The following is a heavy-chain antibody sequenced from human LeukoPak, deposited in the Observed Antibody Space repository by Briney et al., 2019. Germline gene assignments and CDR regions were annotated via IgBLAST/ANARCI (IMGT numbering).Heavy chain of an antibody. J-gene: IGHJ4*02. CDR1: GGTFSSYA. V-gene: IGHV1-69*05. D-gene: IGHD5-24*01. CDR3: ARRSRDGYNKYFDY. CDR2: IIPIFGTA. Sequence: GASVKVSCKASGGTFSSYAISWVRQAPGQGLEWMGGIIPIFGTANYAQKFQGRVTITTDESTSTAYMELSSLRSEDTAVYCCARRSRDGYNKYFDYWGQGTLVTVSS.